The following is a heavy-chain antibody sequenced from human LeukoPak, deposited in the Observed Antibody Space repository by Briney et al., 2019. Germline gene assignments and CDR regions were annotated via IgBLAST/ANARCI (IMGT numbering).Heavy chain of an antibody. CDR3: AKGVYGAFDI. D-gene: IGHD2-8*01. J-gene: IGHJ3*02. CDR1: GFTFSGYG. CDR2: IRYDGSNK. V-gene: IGHV3-30*02. Sequence: PGGSQRLSCAASGFTFSGYGMHWVRQAPGKGLEWVAFIRYDGSNKYYADSVKGRFTISRDNSKNTLYLQMNSLRAEDTAVYYCAKGVYGAFDIWGQGTMVTVSS.